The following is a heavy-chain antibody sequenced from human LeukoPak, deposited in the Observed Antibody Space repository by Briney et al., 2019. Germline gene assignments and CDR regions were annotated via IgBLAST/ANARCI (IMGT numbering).Heavy chain of an antibody. CDR1: GGSISSSNW. Sequence: SETLSLTCAVSGGSISSSNWWSWVRQPPGKGLEWIGEIYHSGSTNYNPSLKSRVTISVDKSKNQFSLKLSSVTAADTAVYYCARDRLSVVVPAANDAFDIWGQGTMVTVSS. J-gene: IGHJ3*02. D-gene: IGHD2-2*01. CDR3: ARDRLSVVVPAANDAFDI. V-gene: IGHV4-4*02. CDR2: IYHSGST.